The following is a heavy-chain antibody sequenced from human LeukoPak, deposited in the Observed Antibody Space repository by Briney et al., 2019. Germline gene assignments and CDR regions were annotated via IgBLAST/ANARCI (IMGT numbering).Heavy chain of an antibody. Sequence: ASLRLSCAASGFTFSSYAMSWVRQAPGKGLEWVSAIGGSGGSTYYADSVKGRFTISRDNSKNTLYLQMNSLRAEDTAVYYCAKGITITFDYWGQGTLVTVSS. J-gene: IGHJ4*02. CDR2: IGGSGGST. D-gene: IGHD3-10*01. CDR3: AKGITITFDY. CDR1: GFTFSSYA. V-gene: IGHV3-23*01.